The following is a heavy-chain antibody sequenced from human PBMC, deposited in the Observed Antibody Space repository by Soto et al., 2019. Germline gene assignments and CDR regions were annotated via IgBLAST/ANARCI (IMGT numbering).Heavy chain of an antibody. CDR3: ARDQSPGAEARFYTMTTLEGVDYYGMDV. V-gene: IGHV3-30-3*01. CDR2: ISYDGSNK. Sequence: LRLSCAASGFTFSSYAMHWVRQAPGKGLEWVAVISYDGSNKYYADSVKGRSTISRDNSKNTLYLQMNSLRAEDTAVYYCARDQSPGAEARFYTMTTLEGVDYYGMDVWGQGTTVTVSS. D-gene: IGHD4-17*01. CDR1: GFTFSSYA. J-gene: IGHJ6*02.